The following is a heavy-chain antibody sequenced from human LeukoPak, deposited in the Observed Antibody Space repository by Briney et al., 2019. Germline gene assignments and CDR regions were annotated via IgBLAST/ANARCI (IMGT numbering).Heavy chain of an antibody. CDR1: GYIFTSYW. J-gene: IGHJ3*02. CDR3: ARQGTAMVLDAFYI. V-gene: IGHV5-51*01. CDR2: IYPGDSDT. Sequence: GESLKISCKGSGYIFTSYWIGWVRQMPGKGLEWMGIIYPGDSDTRYSPSFQSQVTISADKSIVTAYLQWSRLKAADTAMYYCARQGTAMVLDAFYIWGQGTMVTVSS. D-gene: IGHD5-18*01.